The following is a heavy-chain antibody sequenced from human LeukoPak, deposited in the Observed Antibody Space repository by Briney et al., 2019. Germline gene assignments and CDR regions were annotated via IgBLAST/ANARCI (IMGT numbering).Heavy chain of an antibody. CDR3: ARVGPTEMGRGGYWTDYYYYYMDV. CDR1: GASISSYY. Sequence: SSETLSLTCTVSGASISSYYWSWIRQPAGKGLEWIGRIYTSGSTNYNPSLKSRVTISVDTSKNQFSLKLSSVTAADTAVYYCARVGPTEMGRGGYWTDYYYYYMDVWGKGTTVTISS. J-gene: IGHJ6*03. V-gene: IGHV4-4*07. D-gene: IGHD3-10*01. CDR2: IYTSGST.